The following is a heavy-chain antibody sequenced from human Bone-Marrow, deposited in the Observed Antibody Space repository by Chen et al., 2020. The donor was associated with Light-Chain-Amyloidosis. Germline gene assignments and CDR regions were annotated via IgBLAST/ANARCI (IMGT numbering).Heavy chain of an antibody. CDR2: ISWNSGVK. V-gene: IGHV3-9*01. CDR1: GFTFDDYA. Sequence: VNLVESGGGVVQPGGSLRLSCAASGFTFDDYAMHWVRQAPGKGLEWVSGISWNSGVKGYVDSVRGRFTISRDGVKNSLYLQMNSLRPEDTALYYCAKDKGGSMGFGMDVWGQGTTVIVSS. J-gene: IGHJ6*02. CDR3: AKDKGGSMGFGMDV. D-gene: IGHD3-10*01.